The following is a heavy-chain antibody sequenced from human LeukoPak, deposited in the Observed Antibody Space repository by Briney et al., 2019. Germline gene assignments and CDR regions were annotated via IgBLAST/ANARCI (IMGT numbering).Heavy chain of an antibody. D-gene: IGHD6-13*01. V-gene: IGHV3-30*14. CDR2: ISYDGSNK. J-gene: IGHJ4*02. Sequence: GGSLRLSCAASGFTFSSYAMHWVRQAPGKGLEWVAVISYDGSNKYYADSVKGRFTISRDNSKNTLYLQMNYLRADDTAVYYCASPSPGGAAAGLFDYWGQGTLVTVSS. CDR1: GFTFSSYA. CDR3: ASPSPGGAAAGLFDY.